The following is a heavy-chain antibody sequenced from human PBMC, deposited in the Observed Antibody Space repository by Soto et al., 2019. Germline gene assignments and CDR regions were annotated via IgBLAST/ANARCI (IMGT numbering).Heavy chain of an antibody. Sequence: QVQQVESGGGVVQPGRSLRLSCAASGFTFSSYGMHWVRQAPGKGLEWVAVIWYDGSNKYYADSVKGRFTISRDNSKNTLYLQMNSLRAEDTAVYYCARGGVWIVGLDYWGQGTLVTVSS. CDR3: ARGGVWIVGLDY. CDR2: IWYDGSNK. CDR1: GFTFSSYG. J-gene: IGHJ4*02. V-gene: IGHV3-33*01. D-gene: IGHD1-26*01.